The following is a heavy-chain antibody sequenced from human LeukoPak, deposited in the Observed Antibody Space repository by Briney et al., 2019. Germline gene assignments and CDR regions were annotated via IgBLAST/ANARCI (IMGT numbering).Heavy chain of an antibody. Sequence: VASVKVSRKASGGTFSSYAISWVRQTPGQGLEWMGRIIPILGIANYAQKFQGRVTITADKSTSTAYMELSSLRSEDTAVYYCAISGSPPQLFDYWGQGTLVTVSS. D-gene: IGHD3-10*01. CDR1: GGTFSSYA. V-gene: IGHV1-69*04. J-gene: IGHJ4*02. CDR2: IIPILGIA. CDR3: AISGSPPQLFDY.